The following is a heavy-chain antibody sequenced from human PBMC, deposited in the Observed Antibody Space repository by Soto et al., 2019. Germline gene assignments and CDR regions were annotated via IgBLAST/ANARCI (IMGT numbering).Heavy chain of an antibody. CDR3: AKDRTSSSWYEVPRGPMDV. Sequence: GGSLRLSCAASGFTFSSYAMSWVRQAPGKGLEWVSAISGSGGSTYYADSVKGRFTISRDNSKNTLYLQMNSLRAEDTAVYYCAKDRTSSSWYEVPRGPMDVWGKGTTVTVSS. D-gene: IGHD6-13*01. V-gene: IGHV3-23*01. CDR2: ISGSGGST. J-gene: IGHJ6*03. CDR1: GFTFSSYA.